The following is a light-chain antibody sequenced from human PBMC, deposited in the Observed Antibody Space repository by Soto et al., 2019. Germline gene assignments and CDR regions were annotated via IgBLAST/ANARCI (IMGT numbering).Light chain of an antibody. CDR1: QSINTY. CDR2: AAS. CDR3: QQSYDTPWT. J-gene: IGKJ1*01. Sequence: DIQMTQSPSSLYAFVGDRVTITCRASQSINTYLNWYQQKPGKAPKVLIYAASSLETGVPSRFSGSGSGTDFTLTISSLQPEDSATYYCQQSYDTPWTFGQGTKVEIK. V-gene: IGKV1-39*01.